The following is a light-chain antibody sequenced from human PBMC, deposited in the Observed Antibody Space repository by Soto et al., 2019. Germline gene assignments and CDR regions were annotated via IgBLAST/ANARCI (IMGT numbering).Light chain of an antibody. CDR1: QSVNSSY. CDR2: GAS. J-gene: IGKJ1*01. V-gene: IGKV3-20*01. CDR3: QQYGNSPQT. Sequence: ENVLTQSPGTLSLSPGERVTLSCRASQSVNSSYLAWYQHKPGQAPGLLIYGASTRATGIPDRFSGSGSGTDFTLTIARLEPGDFAVYYCQQYGNSPQTFGQGTKVDIK.